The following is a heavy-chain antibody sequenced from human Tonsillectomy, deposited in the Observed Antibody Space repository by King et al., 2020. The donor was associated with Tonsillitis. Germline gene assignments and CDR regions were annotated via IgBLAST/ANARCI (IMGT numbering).Heavy chain of an antibody. CDR3: ARVKIRGVDIGAFDI. CDR2: IYHSGST. V-gene: IGHV4-38-2*01. CDR1: GYSISSVYY. D-gene: IGHD3-10*01. Sequence: QLQESGPGLVKPSETMSLTCAVSGYSISSVYYWGWIRQPPGKGLEWIGTIYHSGSTYYNPYLKSRVTISVDTSKNQFSLKLSSVTAADAAVYYCARVKIRGVDIGAFDIWGQGTMVTVSS. J-gene: IGHJ3*02.